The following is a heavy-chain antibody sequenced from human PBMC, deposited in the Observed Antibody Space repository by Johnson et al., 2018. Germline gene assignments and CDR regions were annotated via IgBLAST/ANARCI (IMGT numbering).Heavy chain of an antibody. V-gene: IGHV3-23*01. J-gene: IGHJ6*02. CDR3: AKGRYCSSTSCYSVYYGMDV. CDR2: ISGSGGST. Sequence: VQSGGSLRLSCAASGFTFSSYAMSWVRQAPGKGLEWVSAISGSGGSTYYADSVKGRFTISRDNSKNTLYLQMNSLRAEDTAVYYCAKGRYCSSTSCYSVYYGMDVWGQGTTVTVSS. D-gene: IGHD2-2*02. CDR1: GFTFSSYA.